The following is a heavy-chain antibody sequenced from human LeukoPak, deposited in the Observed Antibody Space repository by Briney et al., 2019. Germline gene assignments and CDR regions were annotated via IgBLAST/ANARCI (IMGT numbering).Heavy chain of an antibody. CDR3: ARPRDKDYMVAGTFDY. CDR2: ISSSSSTI. D-gene: IGHD6-19*01. CDR1: GFTFSSYS. V-gene: IGHV3-48*01. J-gene: IGHJ4*02. Sequence: GGSLRLSCAASGFTFSSYSMNWVRQAPGKGLEWVSYISSSSSTIYYADSVKGRFTISRDNAKNSLYLQMNSLRAEDTAVYYCARPRDKDYMVAGTFDYWGQGTLVTVSS.